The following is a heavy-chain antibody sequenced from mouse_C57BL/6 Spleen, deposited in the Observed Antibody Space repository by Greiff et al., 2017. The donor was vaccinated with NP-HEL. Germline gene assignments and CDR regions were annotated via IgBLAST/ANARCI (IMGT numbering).Heavy chain of an antibody. CDR2: IDPEDGET. CDR3: ARWWDED. D-gene: IGHD1-1*02. V-gene: IGHV14-2*01. CDR1: GFNIKAYY. J-gene: IGHJ2*01. Sequence: EVQLQQSGAELVKPGASVQLSCTASGFNIKAYYMHWVKQRTEHGLEWIGRIDPEDGETKYAPQFQGKATITADTSSNTAYLQLSSLTSEDTAVYYCARWWDEDWGQGTTLTVSS.